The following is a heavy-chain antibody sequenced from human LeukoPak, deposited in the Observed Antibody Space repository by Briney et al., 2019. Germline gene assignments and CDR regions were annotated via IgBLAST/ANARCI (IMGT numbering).Heavy chain of an antibody. CDR2: IYYSGST. J-gene: IGHJ4*02. CDR3: ARGGSTGDFDY. V-gene: IGHV4-39*07. Sequence: PSETLSLTCTVSGDSIISSISYWVWIRQPPGKGLEWIGTIYYSGSTYYNPSLKSRVTISVDRSKNQFSLKLSSVTAADTAVYYCARGGSTGDFDYWGQGILVTVSS. CDR1: GDSIISSISY. D-gene: IGHD3-16*01.